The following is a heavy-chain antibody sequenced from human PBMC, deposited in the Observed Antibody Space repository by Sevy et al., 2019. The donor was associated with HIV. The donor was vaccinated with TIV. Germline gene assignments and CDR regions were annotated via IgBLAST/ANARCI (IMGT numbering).Heavy chain of an antibody. CDR1: GYTFTSYG. CDR2: ISAYNGNT. J-gene: IGHJ4*02. V-gene: IGHV1-18*01. CDR3: GSYSIAVAGYGGFDY. D-gene: IGHD6-13*01. Sequence: ASVKVSCKASGYTFTSYGISWVRQAPGQGLEWMGWISAYNGNTNYAQKLQGRVTMTTDKSTSTAYMELRSLGSDGTAVYYCGSYSIAVAGYGGFDYWGQGTLVTVSS.